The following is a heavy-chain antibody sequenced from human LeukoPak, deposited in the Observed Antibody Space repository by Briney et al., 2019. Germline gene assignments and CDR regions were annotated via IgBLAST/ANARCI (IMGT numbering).Heavy chain of an antibody. CDR3: ASLLYGGYSYVGY. J-gene: IGHJ4*02. CDR2: IYYSGST. D-gene: IGHD5-18*01. Sequence: PSETLSLTSTVSGGSISSSSYYWGWIRQPPGKGLEWIGSIYYSGSTYYNPSLKSRVTISVDTSKNQFSLKLSSVTAADTAVYYCASLLYGGYSYVGYWGQGTLVTVSS. CDR1: GGSISSSSYY. V-gene: IGHV4-39*01.